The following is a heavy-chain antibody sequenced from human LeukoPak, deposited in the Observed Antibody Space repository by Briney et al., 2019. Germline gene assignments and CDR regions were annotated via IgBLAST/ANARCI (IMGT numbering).Heavy chain of an antibody. D-gene: IGHD3-10*01. CDR2: INCDGSST. CDR3: ASTYYYGSGSYYIYYYGMDV. Sequence: GSLRLSWAASGFTFSRYWMHWVRQAPGKGLVWVSRINCDGSSTSYADSVKGRFTISRDNAKNTLYLQMNSLRAEDTAVYYCASTYYYGSGSYYIYYYGMDVWGKGTTVTVSS. CDR1: GFTFSRYW. V-gene: IGHV3-74*01. J-gene: IGHJ6*04.